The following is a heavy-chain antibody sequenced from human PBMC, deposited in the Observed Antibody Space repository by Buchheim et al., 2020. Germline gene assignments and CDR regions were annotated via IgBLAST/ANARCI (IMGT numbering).Heavy chain of an antibody. D-gene: IGHD3-3*01. Sequence: DVQLVESGGGLVQPGRSLRLSCAASGFTFSNYEMNWVRQAPGKGLEWVSHISSSGSTINYADSVKGRFTISRDNAKNSLYLQMNSLRAEDTAVYYCVRDATSFWSGYSGYHYNGMDVWGQGTT. CDR3: VRDATSFWSGYSGYHYNGMDV. CDR2: ISSSGSTI. J-gene: IGHJ6*02. CDR1: GFTFSNYE. V-gene: IGHV3-48*03.